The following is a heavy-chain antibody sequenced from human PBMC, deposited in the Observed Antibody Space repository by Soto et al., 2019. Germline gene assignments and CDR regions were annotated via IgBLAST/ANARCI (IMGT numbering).Heavy chain of an antibody. D-gene: IGHD3-22*01. V-gene: IGHV3-30-3*01. CDR2: ISYDGSNK. CDR1: GFTFSSYA. J-gene: IGHJ4*02. Sequence: GGSLRLSCAASGFTFSSYAMHWVRPAPGKGLEWVAVISYDGSNKYYADSVKGRFTISRDNSKNTLYLQMNSLRAVDTPVYYCARDRGVGGYDSSGRPPLEQWGEGTLIT. CDR3: ARDRGVGGYDSSGRPPLEQ.